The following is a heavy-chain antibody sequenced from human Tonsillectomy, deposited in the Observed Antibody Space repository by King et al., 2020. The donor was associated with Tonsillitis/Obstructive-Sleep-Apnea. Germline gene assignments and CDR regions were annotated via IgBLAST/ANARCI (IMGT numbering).Heavy chain of an antibody. Sequence: QLVQSGAEVKKPGASVKVSCKASGYTFTSYGISWVRQAPGQGLEWMGWISAYNGNTNYPQNLQGRVTMTTDTSTSTAYLDLRSLSSVTAADTAVYYCARAILDWSGYWDYWGQGTLVTVSS. J-gene: IGHJ4*02. CDR1: GYTFTSYG. V-gene: IGHV1-18*01. CDR3: ARAILDWSGYWDY. D-gene: IGHD3-3*01. CDR2: ISAYNGNT.